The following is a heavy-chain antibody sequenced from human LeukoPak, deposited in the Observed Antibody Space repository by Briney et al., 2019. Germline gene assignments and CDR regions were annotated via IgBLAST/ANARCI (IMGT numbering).Heavy chain of an antibody. J-gene: IGHJ3*02. CDR3: AKALTGTTCAFEM. CDR1: GGSISSYY. V-gene: IGHV4-59*01. CDR2: IYNSGST. D-gene: IGHD1-7*01. Sequence: SETLSLTCTVSGGSISSYYWSWIRQPPGKGLECIGYIYNSGSTNYNPSLKSRVSISVDTSKNQFSLKLSSVTAADTAMYYCAKALTGTTCAFEMWGQGTMVTVSS.